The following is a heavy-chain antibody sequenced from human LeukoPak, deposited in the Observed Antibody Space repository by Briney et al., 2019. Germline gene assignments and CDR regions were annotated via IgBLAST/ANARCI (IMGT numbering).Heavy chain of an antibody. CDR2: IHDTGNT. V-gene: IGHV4-59*11. D-gene: IGHD2-2*01. Sequence: PSETLSLTCTVSGGSLSNHYWSWIRQPPGKGLELVGHIHDTGNTFYNPSLRGRATISLGTSNSQFSLRLTSMTTADTAVYYCARFSSGCTTDSCYLSDWGQGTLVTVS. J-gene: IGHJ4*02. CDR3: ARFSSGCTTDSCYLSD. CDR1: GGSLSNHY.